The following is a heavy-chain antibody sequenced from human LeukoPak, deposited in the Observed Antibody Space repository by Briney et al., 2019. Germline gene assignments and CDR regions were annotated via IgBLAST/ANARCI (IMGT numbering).Heavy chain of an antibody. J-gene: IGHJ4*02. V-gene: IGHV4-39*01. Sequence: SDTLSLTCTVSGGSISSDSYYWGWIRQPPGKQLEWIGSIYYSGSPFYNPSLRSRVTMSVDTSKNQFALKLSSVTAADSAVYYCARQTYFYEASGHLNDNWGQGTLVTVSS. CDR2: IYYSGSP. CDR3: ARQTYFYEASGHLNDN. CDR1: GGSISSDSYY. D-gene: IGHD2-15*01.